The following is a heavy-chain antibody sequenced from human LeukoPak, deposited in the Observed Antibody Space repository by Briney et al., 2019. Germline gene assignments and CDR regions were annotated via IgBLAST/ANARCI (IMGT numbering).Heavy chain of an antibody. CDR1: GYTFTGYY. Sequence: ASVKVSCKASGYTFTGYYMHWVRQAPGQGLEWMGWINPNSGGTNYAQKFQGRVTMTRDTSISTAYMELSRLRSDDTAVYYCARADSSNWYRAFDIWGQGTMVTVSS. CDR2: INPNSGGT. CDR3: ARADSSNWYRAFDI. J-gene: IGHJ3*02. D-gene: IGHD6-13*01. V-gene: IGHV1-2*02.